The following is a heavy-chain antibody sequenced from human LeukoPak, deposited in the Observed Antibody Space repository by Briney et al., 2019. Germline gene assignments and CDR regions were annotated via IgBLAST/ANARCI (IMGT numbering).Heavy chain of an antibody. CDR2: INHSGST. D-gene: IGHD2-2*01. CDR1: GGSFSGYY. J-gene: IGHJ5*02. V-gene: IGHV4-34*01. CDR3: EYCSSTSCYP. Sequence: PSETLSLTCAVYGGSFSGYYRSWIRQPPGKGLEWIGEINHSGSTNYNPSLKSRVTISVDTSKNQFSLKLSSVTAADTAVYYSEYCSSTSCYPWGQGTLVTVSS.